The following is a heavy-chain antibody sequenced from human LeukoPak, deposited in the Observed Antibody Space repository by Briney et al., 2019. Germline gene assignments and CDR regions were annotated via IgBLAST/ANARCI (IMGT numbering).Heavy chain of an antibody. CDR2: IYHSGST. V-gene: IGHV4-38-2*02. CDR1: GYSISSGYY. J-gene: IGHJ4*02. D-gene: IGHD4-17*01. CDR3: ARGGHDYGDGLDY. Sequence: SETLSLTCTVSGYSISSGYYWGWIRQPPGKGLEWIGSIYHSGSTYYNPSLKSRVTISVDTSKNQFSLKLSSVTAADTAVYYCARGGHDYGDGLDYWGQGTLVTVSS.